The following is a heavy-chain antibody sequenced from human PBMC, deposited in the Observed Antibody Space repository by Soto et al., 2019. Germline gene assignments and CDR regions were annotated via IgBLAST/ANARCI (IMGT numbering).Heavy chain of an antibody. CDR1: GFTFDDYG. V-gene: IGHV3-20*01. CDR3: ARHPHRWGGSSAEFFDY. CDR2: INWNGGST. J-gene: IGHJ4*02. D-gene: IGHD6-6*01. Sequence: GWSLRLSCAASGFTFDDYGMSWVRQAPGKGLEWVSGINWNGGSTGYADSVKGRFTISRDNAKNSLYLQMNSLRAEDTALYHCARHPHRWGGSSAEFFDYWGQGTLVTVSS.